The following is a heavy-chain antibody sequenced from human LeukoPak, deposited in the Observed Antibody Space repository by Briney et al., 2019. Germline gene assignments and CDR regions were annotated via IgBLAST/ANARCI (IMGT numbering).Heavy chain of an antibody. J-gene: IGHJ4*02. V-gene: IGHV4-59*08. CDR3: ARPTVVTEGGFDY. Sequence: PSETLSLTCTVSGGSISSYYWSWIRQPPGKGLEWIGYIYYSGSTNYNPSLKSRVTISVDTSKNQFSLKLSSVTAADTAVYYCARPTVVTEGGFDYWGQGTLVTVSS. CDR1: GGSISSYY. D-gene: IGHD4-23*01. CDR2: IYYSGST.